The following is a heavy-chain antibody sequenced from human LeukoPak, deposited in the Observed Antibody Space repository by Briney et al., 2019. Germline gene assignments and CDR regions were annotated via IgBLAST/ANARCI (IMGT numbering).Heavy chain of an antibody. D-gene: IGHD6-6*01. Sequence: SETLSLTCNVSGVSISSSSYYWGWIRQPPGKGLEWIGSIYSSGSTYYNSSLKSRVTISVDTSKNQFSLKLSSVTAADTAVYYCARGSLFSRTARSFFSWGQGTLVTVSS. CDR1: GVSISSSSYY. V-gene: IGHV4-39*07. CDR2: IYSSGST. CDR3: ARGSLFSRTARSFFS. J-gene: IGHJ5*02.